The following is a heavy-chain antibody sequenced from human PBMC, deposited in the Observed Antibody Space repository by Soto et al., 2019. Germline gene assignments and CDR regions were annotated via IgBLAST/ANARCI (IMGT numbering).Heavy chain of an antibody. V-gene: IGHV1-69*13. CDR2: IIPIFGTA. Sequence: GASVKVSCKASGVTFSSYAISWVRQAPGQGLEWMEGIIPIFGTANYAQKFQGRVTITADESTSTAYMELSSLRSEDTAVYYCARDRGKTKYDFWSGYAYYFDYWGQGTLVTVSS. CDR3: ARDRGKTKYDFWSGYAYYFDY. D-gene: IGHD3-3*01. J-gene: IGHJ4*02. CDR1: GVTFSSYA.